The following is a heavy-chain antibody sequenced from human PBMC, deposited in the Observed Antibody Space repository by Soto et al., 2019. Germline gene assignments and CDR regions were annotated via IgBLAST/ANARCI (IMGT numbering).Heavy chain of an antibody. CDR1: GGSISSSSYY. CDR2: IYYSGST. J-gene: IGHJ4*02. V-gene: IGHV4-39*01. CDR3: ARQRLRFLEWLSDPNIYFGY. D-gene: IGHD3-3*01. Sequence: PSETLSLTCTVSGGSISSSSYYWGWIRQPPGKGLEWIGSIYYSGSTYYNPSLKSRVTISVDTSKNQFSLKLSSVTAADTAVYYCARQRLRFLEWLSDPNIYFGYWGQGTLVTVSS.